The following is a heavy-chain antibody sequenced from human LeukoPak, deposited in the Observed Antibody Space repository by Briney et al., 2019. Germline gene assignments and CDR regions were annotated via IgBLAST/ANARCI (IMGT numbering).Heavy chain of an antibody. CDR3: ARDRSMSGWYIDL. V-gene: IGHV3-33*01. Sequence: PGGSLRLSCAASGFTFSSYGMHWVRQAPGKGREWVAVIWYDGSNKYYPDSVQGRFTISRDNYKNTLYLQVNSLRAEDTAVYYCARDRSMSGWYIDLWGRGTLVTVSS. D-gene: IGHD2/OR15-2a*01. J-gene: IGHJ2*01. CDR1: GFTFSSYG. CDR2: IWYDGSNK.